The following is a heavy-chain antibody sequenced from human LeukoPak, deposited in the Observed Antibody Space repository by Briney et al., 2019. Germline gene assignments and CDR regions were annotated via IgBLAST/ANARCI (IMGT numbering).Heavy chain of an antibody. V-gene: IGHV4-39*01. Sequence: KASEILSLTCTVSGGSISSSSYYWGWIRQPPGKGLEWIGSIYYSGSTYYNPSLKSRVTISVDTSKNQFSLKLSSVTAADTAVYYCARMDGYNDFDYWGQGTLVTVSS. J-gene: IGHJ4*02. CDR2: IYYSGST. CDR1: GGSISSSSYY. D-gene: IGHD5-24*01. CDR3: ARMDGYNDFDY.